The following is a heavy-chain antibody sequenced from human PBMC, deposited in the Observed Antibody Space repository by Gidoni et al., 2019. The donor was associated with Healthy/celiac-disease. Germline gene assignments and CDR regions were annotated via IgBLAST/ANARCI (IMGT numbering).Heavy chain of an antibody. J-gene: IGHJ6*03. CDR3: ARDALDIVLMVYAPEYYYYYMDV. Sequence: EVQLVESGGGLVQPGGSLRLSCAASGFTFSSYSMNWVRQAPGKGLEWVSYISSSSSTIYYADSVKGRFTISRDNAKNSLYLQMNSLRAEDTAVYYCARDALDIVLMVYAPEYYYYYMDVWGKGTTVTVSS. CDR2: ISSSSSTI. V-gene: IGHV3-48*01. CDR1: GFTFSSYS. D-gene: IGHD2-8*01.